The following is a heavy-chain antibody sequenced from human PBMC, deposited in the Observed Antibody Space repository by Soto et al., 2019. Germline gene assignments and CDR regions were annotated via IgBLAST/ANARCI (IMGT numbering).Heavy chain of an antibody. CDR2: IYTGGNT. V-gene: IGHV3-53*01. CDR1: GFTVTSYY. J-gene: IGHJ6*02. D-gene: IGHD3-10*01. Sequence: PGGSLRLSCAASGFTVTSYYMSWVRQAPGKGLEWVSLIYTGGNTNYADSVKGRFTISRDNSKNTLYLQMNSLRAEDTAVYYCARDYYYGSGNYDRADYYHYGMEVWDQETTVAISS. CDR3: ARDYYYGSGNYDRADYYHYGMEV.